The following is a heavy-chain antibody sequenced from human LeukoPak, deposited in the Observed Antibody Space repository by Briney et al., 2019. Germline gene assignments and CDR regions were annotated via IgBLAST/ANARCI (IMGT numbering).Heavy chain of an antibody. CDR3: ARAGYCSSTICPDAFDI. Sequence: PSETLSLTCTVSRGSIISSSYYWGWIRQPPGKGLEWIGSIYYRGRTYYNPSLKSRVTISVDTSKNQLSLKLSSVTAADTAVYYCARAGYCSSTICPDAFDIWGQGTKVTVSS. V-gene: IGHV4-39*07. D-gene: IGHD2-2*01. CDR1: RGSIISSSYY. CDR2: IYYRGRT. J-gene: IGHJ3*02.